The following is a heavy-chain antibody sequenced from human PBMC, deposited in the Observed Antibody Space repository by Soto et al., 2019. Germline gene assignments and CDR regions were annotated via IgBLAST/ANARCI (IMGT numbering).Heavy chain of an antibody. CDR1: GGSISSYY. D-gene: IGHD3-10*01. J-gene: IGHJ4*02. CDR3: ARHNYGSGSTYFDY. Sequence: ASETLSLTCTVSGGSISSYYWSWIRQPPGKGLEWIGYIYSSGSTNYNPSLKSRVTISVDTSKNQFSLKLSSVTAADTAVYYCARHNYGSGSTYFDYWGQGTLVTVSS. V-gene: IGHV4-59*08. CDR2: IYSSGST.